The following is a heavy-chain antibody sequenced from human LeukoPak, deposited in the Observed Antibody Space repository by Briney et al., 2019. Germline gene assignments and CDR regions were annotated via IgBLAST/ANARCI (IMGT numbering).Heavy chain of an antibody. Sequence: SQTLSLTCAISGDSVSSNSAAWDWIRQSPSRGLEWLGRTYYRSKWYNDYAVSVKSRITINPDTSKNQFSLQLNSVTPEDTAVYYCAKELYNWNGNWFDPWGQGTLVTVSS. CDR2: TYYRSKWYN. CDR3: AKELYNWNGNWFDP. V-gene: IGHV6-1*01. D-gene: IGHD1-1*01. J-gene: IGHJ5*02. CDR1: GDSVSSNSAA.